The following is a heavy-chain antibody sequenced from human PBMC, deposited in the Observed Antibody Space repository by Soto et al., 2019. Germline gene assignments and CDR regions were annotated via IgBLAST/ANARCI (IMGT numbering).Heavy chain of an antibody. D-gene: IGHD3-10*01. CDR3: AKDMGGSGSPDYYYYGMDV. CDR2: ISWNSGSI. J-gene: IGHJ6*02. Sequence: GGSLRLSCAASGFTFDDYAMHWVRQAPGKGLEWVSGISWNSGSIGYADSVKGRFTISRDNAKKSLYLQMNSLRAEDTALYYCAKDMGGSGSPDYYYYGMDVWGQGPRSPSP. V-gene: IGHV3-9*01. CDR1: GFTFDDYA.